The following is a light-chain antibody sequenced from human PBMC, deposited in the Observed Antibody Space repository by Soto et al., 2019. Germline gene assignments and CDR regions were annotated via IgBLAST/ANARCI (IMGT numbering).Light chain of an antibody. Sequence: EIVMTQSPATLSVSPGERATLSCRASQSVRSNLAWYQQKPGQAPRLVIYGASTRATGFPARFSGRGSGTEFTLTIGSLQSEDFAVYYCQQCNDWPPTFGQGTKVEFK. CDR1: QSVRSN. CDR3: QQCNDWPPT. J-gene: IGKJ1*01. V-gene: IGKV3-15*01. CDR2: GAS.